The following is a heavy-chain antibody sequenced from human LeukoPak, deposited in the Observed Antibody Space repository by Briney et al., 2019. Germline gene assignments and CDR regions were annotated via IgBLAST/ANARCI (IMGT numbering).Heavy chain of an antibody. CDR3: ARAILWSLLYYFDY. CDR2: INHSGST. CDR1: GGSFSGYY. V-gene: IGHV4-34*01. J-gene: IGHJ4*02. Sequence: TSETLSLTCAVYGGSFSGYYWSWIRQPPGKGLEWIGEINHSGSTNYNPSLKSRVTISVDTSKNQFSLKLSSVTAADAAVYYCARAILWSLLYYFDYWGQGTLVTVSS. D-gene: IGHD2/OR15-2a*01.